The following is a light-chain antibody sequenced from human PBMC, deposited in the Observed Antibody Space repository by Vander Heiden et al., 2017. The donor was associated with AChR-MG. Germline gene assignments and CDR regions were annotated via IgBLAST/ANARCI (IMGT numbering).Light chain of an antibody. Sequence: QSVLTQPPSASGTPGQRVTISCYGSSSNIGSNYVYWYQQLPATAPKLLIYRNNQRPSGVPDRFSGSKSGTSAALAISGLRSEDEADYYCAAWDDSLSGYVFGTGTKVTVL. CDR3: AAWDDSLSGYV. CDR2: RNN. V-gene: IGLV1-47*01. CDR1: SSNIGSNY. J-gene: IGLJ1*01.